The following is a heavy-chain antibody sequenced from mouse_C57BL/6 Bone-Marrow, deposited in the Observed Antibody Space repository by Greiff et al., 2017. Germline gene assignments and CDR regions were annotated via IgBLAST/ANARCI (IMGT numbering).Heavy chain of an antibody. V-gene: IGHV1-15*01. J-gene: IGHJ2*01. CDR1: GYTFTDYE. CDR2: IDPETGGT. D-gene: IGHD2-4*01. CDR3: TREDYDDY. Sequence: VQLQQSGAELVRPGASVTLSCKASGYTFTDYEMHWVKQTPVHGLEWIGAIDPETGGTAYNQKFKGKAILTADKSSSTAYMELRSLTSEDSSVYYCTREDYDDYWGQGTTLTVSS.